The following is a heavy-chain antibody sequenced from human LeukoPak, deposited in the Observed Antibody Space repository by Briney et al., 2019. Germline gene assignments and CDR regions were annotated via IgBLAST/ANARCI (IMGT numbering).Heavy chain of an antibody. J-gene: IGHJ5*02. Sequence: PSETLSLTCTVSGGSISSYYWSWIRQPAGKGLEWIGRIYTSGSTNYNPSLKSRVTMSVDTSKNQFSLKLSSVTAADTAVYYCARVDNGDYVAENWFDPWGQGTLVTVSS. CDR2: IYTSGST. V-gene: IGHV4-4*07. CDR3: ARVDNGDYVAENWFDP. D-gene: IGHD4-17*01. CDR1: GGSISSYY.